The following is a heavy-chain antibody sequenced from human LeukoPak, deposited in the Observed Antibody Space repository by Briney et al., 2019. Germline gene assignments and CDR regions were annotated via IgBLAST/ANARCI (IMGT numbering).Heavy chain of an antibody. CDR2: IYYSGST. J-gene: IGHJ5*02. V-gene: IGHV4-39*01. Sequence: SETLSLTCTVSGGSISSSSYYWGWIRQPPGKGLKWIGSIYYSGSTYYNPSLKSRVTISVDTSKNQFSLKLSSVTAADTAVYYCARLPLVPAASNRGSASWFDPWGQGTLVTVSS. CDR1: GGSISSSSYY. CDR3: ARLPLVPAASNRGSASWFDP. D-gene: IGHD2-2*01.